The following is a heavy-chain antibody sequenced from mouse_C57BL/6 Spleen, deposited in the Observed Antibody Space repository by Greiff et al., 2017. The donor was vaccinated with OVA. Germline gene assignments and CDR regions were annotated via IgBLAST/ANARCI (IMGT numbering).Heavy chain of an antibody. J-gene: IGHJ4*01. CDR2: ILPGSGST. CDR3: ARFYYGSSPYYAMDY. Sequence: VQLQQSGAELMKPGASVKLSCKATGYTFTGYWIEWVKQRPGHGLEWIGEILPGSGSTNYNEKFKGKATFTVDTSSNTAYMQLSSLTTEDSDIYYCARFYYGSSPYYAMDYWGQGTSVTVSS. D-gene: IGHD1-1*01. CDR1: GYTFTGYW. V-gene: IGHV1-9*01.